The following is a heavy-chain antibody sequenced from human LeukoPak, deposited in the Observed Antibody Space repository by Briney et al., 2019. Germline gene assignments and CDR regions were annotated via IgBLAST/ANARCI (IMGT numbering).Heavy chain of an antibody. D-gene: IGHD3-3*01. CDR1: GGSISSSSYY. J-gene: IGHJ5*02. Sequence: SETLSLTCTVSGGSISSSSYYWGWIRQPPGKGLEWIGSIYYSGSTYYNPSLKSRVTISVDTSKNQFSLKLSSVTAADTAVYYWARSSGGITIFGVVMSAGNWFDPWGQGTLVTVSS. CDR3: ARSSGGITIFGVVMSAGNWFDP. V-gene: IGHV4-39*01. CDR2: IYYSGST.